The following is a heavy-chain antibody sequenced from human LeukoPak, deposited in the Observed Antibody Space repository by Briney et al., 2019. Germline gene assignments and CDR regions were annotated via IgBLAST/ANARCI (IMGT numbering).Heavy chain of an antibody. J-gene: IGHJ4*02. D-gene: IGHD1-14*01. CDR1: GFTFNRYT. V-gene: IGHV3-21*01. Sequence: GGSLRLSCVASGFTFNRYTINWVRQAPGKGLEWVSSITSNSRYIFYADSVKGRFTISRGNSKNLLYLQLTSLRAEDTALYYCARDRGRNSFDYWGQGTLVSVSS. CDR3: ARDRGRNSFDY. CDR2: ITSNSRYI.